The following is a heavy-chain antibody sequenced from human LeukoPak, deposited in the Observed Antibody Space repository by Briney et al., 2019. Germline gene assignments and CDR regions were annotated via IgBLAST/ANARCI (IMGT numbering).Heavy chain of an antibody. J-gene: IGHJ4*02. CDR2: INHSGST. CDR3: ASSSVGGNTPDFDY. V-gene: IGHV4-34*01. CDR1: GGSFSGYY. D-gene: IGHD3-16*01. Sequence: SETLSLTCAVYGGSFSGYYWGWIRQPPGKGLEWIGEINHSGSTNYNPSLKSRVTISVDTSKNQFSLKLSSVTAADTAVYYRASSSVGGNTPDFDYWGQGTLVTVSS.